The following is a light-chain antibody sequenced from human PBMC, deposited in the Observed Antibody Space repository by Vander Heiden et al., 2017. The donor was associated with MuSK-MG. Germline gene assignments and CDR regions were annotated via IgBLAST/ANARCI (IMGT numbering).Light chain of an antibody. Sequence: SYELTQPPSVSVSPGQTATIACSGDKLGNKYASWFQQKAVQSPVLIIFQNDKRPAGIPARFSGSNSGNTATLTISGAQPMDEDYYYCQAWDSSAEVFGGGTKVTV. V-gene: IGLV3-1*01. CDR3: QAWDSSAEV. CDR1: KLGNKY. J-gene: IGLJ2*01. CDR2: QND.